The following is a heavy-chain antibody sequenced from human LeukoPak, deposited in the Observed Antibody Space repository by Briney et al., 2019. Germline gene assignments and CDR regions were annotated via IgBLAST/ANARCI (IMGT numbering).Heavy chain of an antibody. CDR3: ARRGGVEMATIYYFDY. CDR2: ISSSSSYI. CDR1: GFTFSSYS. J-gene: IGHJ4*02. D-gene: IGHD5-24*01. Sequence: GGSLRLSCAASGFTFSSYSMNWVRQAPGKGLEWVSSISSSSSYIYYADSVKGRFTISRDNAKNSLYLQMNSLRAEDTAVYYCARRGGVEMATIYYFDYWGQGTLVTVSS. V-gene: IGHV3-21*01.